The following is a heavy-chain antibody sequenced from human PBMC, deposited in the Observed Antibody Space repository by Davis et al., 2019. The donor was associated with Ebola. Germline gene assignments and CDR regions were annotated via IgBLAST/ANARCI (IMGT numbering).Heavy chain of an antibody. CDR3: ARGRRAAAGGMDYYYGMDV. CDR2: IIPIFGTA. D-gene: IGHD6-13*01. Sequence: SVKVSCKASGGTFSSYAISWVRQAPGQGLEWMGGIIPIFGTANYAQKFQGRVTITADESTSTAYMELSSLRSDDTAVYYCARGRRAAAGGMDYYYGMDVWGQGTPVTVSS. V-gene: IGHV1-69*13. J-gene: IGHJ6*02. CDR1: GGTFSSYA.